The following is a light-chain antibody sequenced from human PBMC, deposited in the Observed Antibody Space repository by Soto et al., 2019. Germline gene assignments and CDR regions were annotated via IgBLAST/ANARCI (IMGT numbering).Light chain of an antibody. J-gene: IGLJ1*01. CDR2: NVY. CDR3: CSSAPESTYV. CDR1: SSDVGAYNF. V-gene: IGLV2-14*03. Sequence: QSALTQPASVSGSPGQSITISCTGTSSDVGAYNFVSWHQQHPGKAPKLMIYNVYDRPSGISYRFSGSKSGNTASLTISGLQAGDEADYFCCSSAPESTYVFGTGTKLTVL.